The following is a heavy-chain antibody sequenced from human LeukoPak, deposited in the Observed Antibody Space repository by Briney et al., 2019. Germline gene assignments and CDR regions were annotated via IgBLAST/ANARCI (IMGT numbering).Heavy chain of an antibody. J-gene: IGHJ4*02. CDR3: ARQSGDQSSAWYFDA. V-gene: IGHV4-39*01. CDR2: IHYSGKV. Sequence: SETLSLTCTVSGSSLSSSGHWWVWIRQPPGKGLEWIGSIHYSGKVYYNPSLKSRVTTSVDTSTDQFSLRLSSATAADTAIYYCARQSGDQSSAWYFDAWGQGTLVTVSS. CDR1: GSSLSSSGHW. D-gene: IGHD6-19*01.